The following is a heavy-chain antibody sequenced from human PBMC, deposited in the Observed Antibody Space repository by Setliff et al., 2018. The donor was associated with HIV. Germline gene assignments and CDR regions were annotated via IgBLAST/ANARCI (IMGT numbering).Heavy chain of an antibody. CDR1: GGSIYHYY. D-gene: IGHD1-26*01. V-gene: IGHV4-59*01. J-gene: IGHJ5*02. CDR2: IYYSGST. CDR3: ARGGHILIVGAPPNWFDP. Sequence: SETLSLTCTVSGGSIYHYYWSWIRQPPGKGLEWIGNIYYSGSTNYNPSLKSRVTISVDTSRSQISLKLRSVTTADTAVYYCARGGHILIVGAPPNWFDPWGQGTPVTVSS.